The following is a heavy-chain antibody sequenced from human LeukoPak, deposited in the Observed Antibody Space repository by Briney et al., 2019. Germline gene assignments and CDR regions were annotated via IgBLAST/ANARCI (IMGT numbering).Heavy chain of an antibody. CDR1: GFTFSSYA. V-gene: IGHV3-30-3*01. J-gene: IGHJ4*02. Sequence: PGRSLRLSCAASGFTFSSYAMHWVRQAPGKGLEWVAVISYDGSNKYYADSVKGRFTISRDNSKNTLYLQMNSLRAEDTAVYYCARDRGLLWFGELSSGPDYWGQGTLVTVSS. D-gene: IGHD3-10*01. CDR3: ARDRGLLWFGELSSGPDY. CDR2: ISYDGSNK.